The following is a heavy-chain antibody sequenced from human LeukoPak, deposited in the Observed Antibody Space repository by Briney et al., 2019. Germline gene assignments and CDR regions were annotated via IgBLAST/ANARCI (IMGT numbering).Heavy chain of an antibody. Sequence: ASVKVSCKASGYTFTSYYMHWVRQAPGQGLEWMGIINPSGGSTSYARKFQGRVTMTRDTSTSTVYMELSSLRSEDTAVYYCARDRTRYETGRHYYYYYGMDVWGQGTTVTVSS. D-gene: IGHD3-9*01. CDR2: INPSGGST. V-gene: IGHV1-46*01. CDR1: GYTFTSYY. J-gene: IGHJ6*02. CDR3: ARDRTRYETGRHYYYYYGMDV.